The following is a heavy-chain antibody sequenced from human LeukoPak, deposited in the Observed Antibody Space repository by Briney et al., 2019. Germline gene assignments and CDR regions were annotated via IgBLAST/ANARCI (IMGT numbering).Heavy chain of an antibody. CDR2: IYPGDSDT. D-gene: IGHD2-15*01. CDR3: ARHALYCSGGSCHFDI. CDR1: GYRFTSYW. J-gene: IGHJ3*02. Sequence: GESLKISFKGSGYRFTSYWIGWVRQMPGKGLEWMGIIYPGDSDTRYSPSFQGQVTISADKSISTAYLQWSSLKASDTAMYYCARHALYCSGGSCHFDIWGQGTMVTVSS. V-gene: IGHV5-51*01.